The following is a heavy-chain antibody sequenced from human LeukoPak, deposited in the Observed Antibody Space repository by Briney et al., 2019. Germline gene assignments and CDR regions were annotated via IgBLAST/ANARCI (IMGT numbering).Heavy chain of an antibody. CDR2: IYHSGST. CDR3: ARGWKDGRYFYGAGNYGHLDY. V-gene: IGHV4-38-2*01. D-gene: IGHD3-10*01. J-gene: IGHJ4*02. CDR1: GYSISSGYY. Sequence: SETLSLTCAVSGYSISSGYYWGWIRQSTGKGLGWIGSIYHSGSTYYNPSLKSRVTISVDTSKNQLSLKLSSVTAADTAVYYCARGWKDGRYFYGAGNYGHLDYWGQGTLVTVSS.